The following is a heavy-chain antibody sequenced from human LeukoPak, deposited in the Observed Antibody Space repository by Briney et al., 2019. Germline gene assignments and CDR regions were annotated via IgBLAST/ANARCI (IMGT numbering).Heavy chain of an antibody. Sequence: GETLKISCKGTGYSFTSYWIGWVRQMPGKGLEWMGIIYPGDSDTRSSPSFQGQVTISVDKSISTAYLQWSSLKASDTAMYYCARQRGGSYYNPFDLWGRGTLVTVSS. CDR2: IYPGDSDT. CDR3: ARQRGGSYYNPFDL. CDR1: GYSFTSYW. D-gene: IGHD1-26*01. V-gene: IGHV5-51*01. J-gene: IGHJ2*01.